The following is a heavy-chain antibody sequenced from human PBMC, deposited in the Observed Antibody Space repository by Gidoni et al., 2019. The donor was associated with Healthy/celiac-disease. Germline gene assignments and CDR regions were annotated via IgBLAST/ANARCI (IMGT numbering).Heavy chain of an antibody. V-gene: IGHV3-7*02. CDR3: ASRAYCGGDCYTSYNDY. CDR1: GFPFRSYW. CDR2: IKQDGSEK. J-gene: IGHJ4*02. Sequence: EVQLVESGGGWVQPGGSLRLSCSASGFPFRSYWRSWVRQAPGKGLEWVANIKQDGSEKYYVDSVKGRFTISRDNAKNSLYLQMNSLRAEDTAVYYCASRAYCGGDCYTSYNDYWGQGTLVTVSS. D-gene: IGHD2-21*02.